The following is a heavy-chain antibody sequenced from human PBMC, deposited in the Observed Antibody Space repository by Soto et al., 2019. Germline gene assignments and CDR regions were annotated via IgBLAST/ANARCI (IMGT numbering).Heavy chain of an antibody. J-gene: IGHJ5*02. CDR3: ARDAEDIVVVPAAIGWFDP. Sequence: GGSLRLSCAASGFTFSSYAMHWVRQAPGKGLEWVVVISYDGSNKYYADSVKGRFTISRDNSKNTLYLQVNSLRAEDTAVYYCARDAEDIVVVPAAIGWFDPWGQGTLVTVSS. CDR1: GFTFSSYA. CDR2: ISYDGSNK. V-gene: IGHV3-30-3*01. D-gene: IGHD2-2*02.